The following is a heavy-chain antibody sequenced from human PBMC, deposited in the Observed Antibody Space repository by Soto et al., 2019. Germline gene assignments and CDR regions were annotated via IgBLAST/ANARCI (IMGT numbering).Heavy chain of an antibody. J-gene: IGHJ6*02. CDR2: IKSKTDGGTT. CDR3: ATQLIRPDYYYGMDV. V-gene: IGHV3-15*07. Sequence: GSLRLSCVASGFTFNNAWMNWVRQAPGKGLEWVGRIKSKTDGGTTDYAAPVKGRLTISRDDSKNTLYLQMNSLKTEDTAVYYCATQLIRPDYYYGMDVWGQGTTVTVSS. D-gene: IGHD1-1*01. CDR1: GFTFNNAW.